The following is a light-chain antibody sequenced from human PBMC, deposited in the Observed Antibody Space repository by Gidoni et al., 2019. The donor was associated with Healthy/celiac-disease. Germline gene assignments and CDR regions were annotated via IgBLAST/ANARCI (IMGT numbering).Light chain of an antibody. Sequence: QAVLTPAPSVSGAPGQMVTISCTGSRSNIGAGYDVPWYQLLPGTAPKLLIYGNRNRPSGVPDRFSGSKAANAASLAITGLQAEDEADYYCQSYDSSLSGSVFGGGTKLTVL. J-gene: IGLJ3*02. CDR1: RSNIGAGYD. V-gene: IGLV1-40*01. CDR3: QSYDSSLSGSV. CDR2: GNR.